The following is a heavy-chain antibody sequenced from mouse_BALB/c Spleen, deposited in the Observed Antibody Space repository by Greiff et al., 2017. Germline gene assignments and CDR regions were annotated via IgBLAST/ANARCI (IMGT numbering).Heavy chain of an antibody. CDR1: GYTFTDYW. Sequence: QVQLQQPGAELVMPGASVKMSCKASGYTFTDYWMHWVKQRPGQGLEWIGAIDTSDSYTSYNQKFKGKATLTVDESSSTAYMQLSSLTSEDSAVYYCARLGDYGTWFAYWGQGTLVTVSA. J-gene: IGHJ3*01. V-gene: IGHV1-69*01. D-gene: IGHD2-4*01. CDR2: IDTSDSYT. CDR3: ARLGDYGTWFAY.